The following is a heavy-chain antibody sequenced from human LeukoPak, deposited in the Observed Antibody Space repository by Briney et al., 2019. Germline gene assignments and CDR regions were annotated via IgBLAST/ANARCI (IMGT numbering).Heavy chain of an antibody. CDR3: ARDLTRYFEY. CDR2: ISHRGNT. J-gene: IGHJ4*02. CDR1: GGSLSGYY. V-gene: IGHV4-34*01. D-gene: IGHD1-14*01. Sequence: SETLSLTCTVYGGSLSGYYWSSFRQSPDKGLEWIGEISHRGNTHYNPALKSRVTISADTSKNQFSLKLNSVTAADTAVYYCARDLTRYFEYWGQGTLVTVSS.